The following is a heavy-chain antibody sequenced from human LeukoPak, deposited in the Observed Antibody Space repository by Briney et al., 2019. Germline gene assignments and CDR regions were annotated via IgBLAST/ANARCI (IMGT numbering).Heavy chain of an antibody. CDR3: ARQRGYCSGGSCYGMFDY. D-gene: IGHD2-15*01. CDR1: GGSISSSNYY. V-gene: IGHV4-39*01. J-gene: IGHJ4*02. CDR2: IYYSGSI. Sequence: SETLSLTCTVSGGSISSSNYYWGWIRQPPGKGLEWIGSIYYSGSIYYNPSLKSRVTISVDTSKNQFSLKLTSVTAADTAVYYCARQRGYCSGGSCYGMFDYWGQGTLVTVSS.